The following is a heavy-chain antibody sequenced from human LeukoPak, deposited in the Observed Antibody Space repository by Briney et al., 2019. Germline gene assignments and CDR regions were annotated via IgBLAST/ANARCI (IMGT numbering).Heavy chain of an antibody. CDR1: GFTFSNHG. D-gene: IGHD3-10*01. CDR2: ISPRGDIK. CDR3: AKRGGSGSYYPFDY. J-gene: IGHJ4*02. Sequence: GGTLRLSCAASGFTFSNHGMNWVRQAPGKGLEWVSGISPRGDIKYYADSVKGRFTISRDNSKKTLYLELSSLTGEDTAVYYCAKRGGSGSYYPFDYWGQGTLVTVSS. V-gene: IGHV3-23*01.